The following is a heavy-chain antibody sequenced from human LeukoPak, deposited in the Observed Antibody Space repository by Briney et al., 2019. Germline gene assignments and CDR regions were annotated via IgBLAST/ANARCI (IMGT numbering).Heavy chain of an antibody. J-gene: IGHJ4*02. V-gene: IGHV3-66*01. D-gene: IGHD3-10*01. Sequence: GGSLRLSCAASGFTVSSNYMSWVRQAPGKGLEWVSVIYSGGGTYYADSVKGRFTISRDNLKNTLYLQMNSLRAEDTAVYYCARDLGSGSYRGHWGQGTLVTVSS. CDR3: ARDLGSGSYRGH. CDR1: GFTVSSNY. CDR2: IYSGGGT.